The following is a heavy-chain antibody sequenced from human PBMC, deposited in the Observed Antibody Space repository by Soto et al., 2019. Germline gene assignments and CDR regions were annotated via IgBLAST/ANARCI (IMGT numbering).Heavy chain of an antibody. CDR3: AKHAEYQLVSWFDP. V-gene: IGHV3-23*01. Sequence: EVQLLESGGGLVQPGVSLRLSCAVSGFSFSTYAMSWVRQAPGKGLEWVSGISAGGGNTYYADSVRGRFTISRDNSKDTLYLQITSLRAEDTAFYYCAKHAEYQLVSWFDPWGQGTLVTVSS. J-gene: IGHJ5*02. D-gene: IGHD2-2*01. CDR1: GFSFSTYA. CDR2: ISAGGGNT.